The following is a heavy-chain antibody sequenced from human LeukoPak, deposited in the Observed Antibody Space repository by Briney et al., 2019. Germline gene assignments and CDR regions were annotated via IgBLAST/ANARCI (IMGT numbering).Heavy chain of an antibody. CDR1: GDSVSSNSAA. CDR3: ARESAGTYYFDY. J-gene: IGHJ4*02. Sequence: SQTLSLTCAISGDSVSSNSAAWNWIRQSPSRGLEWLGRTYYRSKWYNNYALSVKSRMTVNPDTSKNQISLQLNSVTPEGTAVYYCARESAGTYYFDYWGQGALVTVSS. CDR2: TYYRSKWYN. D-gene: IGHD6-19*01. V-gene: IGHV6-1*01.